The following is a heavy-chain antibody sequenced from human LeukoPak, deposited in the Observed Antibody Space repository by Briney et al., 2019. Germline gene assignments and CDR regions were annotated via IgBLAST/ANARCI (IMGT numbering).Heavy chain of an antibody. Sequence: ASVKVSCKASGYTFTSYAMNWVRQAPGQGLEWMGWINTNTGNPTYAQGFTGRFVFSLDTSVSTAYLQISSLKAEDTAVYYCARGGRGTMVRGFGPKGNYYMDVWGKGTTVTVSS. D-gene: IGHD3-10*01. CDR3: ARGGRGTMVRGFGPKGNYYMDV. CDR2: INTNTGNP. V-gene: IGHV7-4-1*02. J-gene: IGHJ6*03. CDR1: GYTFTSYA.